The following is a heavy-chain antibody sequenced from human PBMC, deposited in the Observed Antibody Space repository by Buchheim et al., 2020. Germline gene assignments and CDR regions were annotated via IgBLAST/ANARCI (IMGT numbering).Heavy chain of an antibody. CDR3: ARYGASDYSNNWVFDY. CDR2: ISSSSSFT. D-gene: IGHD6-13*01. Sequence: QVQLVESGGGLVKPGGSLRLSCAAPGFTFSDYYMSWIRQAPGKGLEWVSYISSSSSFTKYADSVKGRFTISRDNAKNSLYLQMNSLRAEDTAVYFCARYGASDYSNNWVFDYWGQGTL. J-gene: IGHJ4*02. V-gene: IGHV3-11*06. CDR1: GFTFSDYY.